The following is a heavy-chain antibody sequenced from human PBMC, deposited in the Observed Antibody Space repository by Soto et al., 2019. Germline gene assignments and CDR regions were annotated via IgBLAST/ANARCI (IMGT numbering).Heavy chain of an antibody. CDR2: ISGSGGST. Sequence: HPGGSLRLSCAASGFTFSSYAMSWVRQAPGKGLEWVSAISGSGGSTYYADSVKGRFTISRDNSKNTLYLQMNSLRAEDTAVYYCAKDRSIGWEPPEADDYWGQGTLVTVSS. CDR1: GFTFSSYA. CDR3: AKDRSIGWEPPEADDY. V-gene: IGHV3-23*01. J-gene: IGHJ4*02. D-gene: IGHD1-26*01.